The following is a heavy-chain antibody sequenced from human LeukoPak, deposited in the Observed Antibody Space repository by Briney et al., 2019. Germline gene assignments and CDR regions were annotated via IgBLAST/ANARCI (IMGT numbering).Heavy chain of an antibody. V-gene: IGHV1-8*01. CDR2: MNPNSGNT. Sequence: ASVKVSCKASGYTFTSYDINWVRHATGQGLEWMGWMNPNSGNTGYAQKFQGRVTMTRNTSISTAYMELSSLRSEDTAVYYCARGVRTRITMIVVAYYYYYMDVWGKGTTVTVSS. D-gene: IGHD3-22*01. CDR3: ARGVRTRITMIVVAYYYYYMDV. J-gene: IGHJ6*03. CDR1: GYTFTSYD.